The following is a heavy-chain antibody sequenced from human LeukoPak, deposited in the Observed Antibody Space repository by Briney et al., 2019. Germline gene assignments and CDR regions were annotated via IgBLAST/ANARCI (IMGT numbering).Heavy chain of an antibody. J-gene: IGHJ4*02. CDR1: GFTFSSYA. CDR3: AKTDIVVVPAAMRGYYFDY. CDR2: ISGSGGIT. Sequence: PGGSLRLSCAASGFTFSSYAMSWVRQAPGKGLEWVSAISGSGGITYYADSVKGRFTISRDNSKNTLYLQMNSLRAEDTAVYYCAKTDIVVVPAAMRGYYFDYWGQGTLVTVSS. V-gene: IGHV3-23*01. D-gene: IGHD2-2*01.